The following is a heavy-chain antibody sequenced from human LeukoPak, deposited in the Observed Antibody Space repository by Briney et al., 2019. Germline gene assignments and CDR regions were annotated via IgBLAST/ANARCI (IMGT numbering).Heavy chain of an antibody. D-gene: IGHD3-16*01. CDR1: GYTFTGYY. CDR3: ARSPYHPGGYYYYYMDV. CDR2: INPNSGGT. Sequence: ASVKVSCKASGYTFTGYYMHWVRQAPGQGLEWMGWINPNSGGTNYAQKFQGRVTMTRDTSISTAYMELSRLRSDDTAVYYCARSPYHPGGYYYYYMDVWGKGTTVTVSS. J-gene: IGHJ6*03. V-gene: IGHV1-2*02.